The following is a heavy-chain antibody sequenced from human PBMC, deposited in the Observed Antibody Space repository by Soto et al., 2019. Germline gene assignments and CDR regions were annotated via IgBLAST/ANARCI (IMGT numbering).Heavy chain of an antibody. J-gene: IGHJ4*02. CDR2: IYPGDSDT. D-gene: IGHD3-22*01. CDR1: GYSFTIYW. CDR3: ARSTYYYDTSDY. Sequence: GDSLKISCXGSGYSFTIYWIGWVRQMPGKGLEWMGIIYPGDSDTRYSPSFQGQVTLSAETSISTAYLQWSSLKASDTAMYYCARSTYYYDTSDYWGQGTLVTAYS. V-gene: IGHV5-51*01.